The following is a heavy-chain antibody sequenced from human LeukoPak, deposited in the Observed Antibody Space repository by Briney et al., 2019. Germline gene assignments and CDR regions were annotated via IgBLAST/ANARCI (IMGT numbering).Heavy chain of an antibody. Sequence: SETLSLTCAVYGRSFSGYYWSWIRQPPGKGLEWIGEINHSGNTNYNPSLKSRLTMSGDTSKNQFYLKLSSVTAADTAVYYCASEPGYCSGGSCYGGWFDPWGQGTLVTVSS. J-gene: IGHJ5*02. CDR3: ASEPGYCSGGSCYGGWFDP. CDR2: INHSGNT. CDR1: GRSFSGYY. D-gene: IGHD2-15*01. V-gene: IGHV4-34*01.